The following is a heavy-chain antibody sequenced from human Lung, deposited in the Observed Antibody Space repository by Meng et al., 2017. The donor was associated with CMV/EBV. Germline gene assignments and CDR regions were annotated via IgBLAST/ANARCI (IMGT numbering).Heavy chain of an antibody. D-gene: IGHD6-6*01. CDR3: TTLAARSEDY. V-gene: IGHV3-15*01. J-gene: IGHJ4*02. CDR2: IKRKTDGGTK. CDR1: GITVRNAG. Sequence: GITVRNAGRSWVGKDTGKGMEWVGSIKRKTDGGTKDYDETVKGRFTISRDDSKNTLYLQMNSLKTEDTAVYYCTTLAARSEDYWGQGTLVTVSS.